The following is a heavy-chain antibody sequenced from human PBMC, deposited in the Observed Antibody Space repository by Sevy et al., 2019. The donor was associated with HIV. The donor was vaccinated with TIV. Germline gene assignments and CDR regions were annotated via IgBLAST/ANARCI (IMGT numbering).Heavy chain of an antibody. CDR1: GGSISVYY. J-gene: IGHJ5*02. V-gene: IGHV4-59*01. Sequence: SETLSLTCTVSGGSISVYYLSWIRQPPGKELEYICYVYHTWSTNYNPTLQSPVTISVDTSNNQFSLKLTSVIAADTAVYYCAGAPPVRSGDDSLNWFDPWGQGTLVTVSS. D-gene: IGHD5-12*01. CDR3: AGAPPVRSGDDSLNWFDP. CDR2: VYHTWST.